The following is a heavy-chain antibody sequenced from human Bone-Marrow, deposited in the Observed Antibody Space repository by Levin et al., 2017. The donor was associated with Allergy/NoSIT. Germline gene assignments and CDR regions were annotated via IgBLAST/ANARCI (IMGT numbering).Heavy chain of an antibody. J-gene: IGHJ4*02. CDR2: IYSGAGT. V-gene: IGHV3-53*01. CDR3: ALPEDGDFDY. Sequence: GESLKISCAASGLTISGNYINWVRQAPGKGLEWVSVIYSGAGTYYADSVKGRFTVSRDNSKNTVYLQMSSLRVEDTAVYYCALPEDGDFDYWGQGTLVTVSS. D-gene: IGHD5-24*01. CDR1: GLTISGNY.